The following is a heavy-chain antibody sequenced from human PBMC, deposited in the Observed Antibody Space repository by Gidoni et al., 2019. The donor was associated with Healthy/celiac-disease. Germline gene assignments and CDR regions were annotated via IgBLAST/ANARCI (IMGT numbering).Heavy chain of an antibody. CDR3: ARGGVTYYDILTGQGFDY. D-gene: IGHD3-9*01. Sequence: SYGMHWVRQAPGKGLEWVAVIWYDGSNKYYADSVKGRFTISRDNSKNTLYLQMNSLRAEDTAVYYCARGGVTYYDILTGQGFDYWGQGTLVTVSS. CDR2: IWYDGSNK. J-gene: IGHJ4*02. CDR1: SYG. V-gene: IGHV3-33*01.